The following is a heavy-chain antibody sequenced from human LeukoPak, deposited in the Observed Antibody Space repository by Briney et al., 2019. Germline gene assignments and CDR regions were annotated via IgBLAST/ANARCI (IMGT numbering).Heavy chain of an antibody. CDR2: IYPGDSDT. CDR3: ARLGNVRYYYYYMDV. Sequence: GESLKISCKGSGYSFTSYWIGWVRQMPGKGLEWMGIIYPGDSDTRYSPSFQGQVTISADKSISTAYLQWSSLKASDTAMYYCARLGNVRYYYYYMDVWGKGTTVTVSS. D-gene: IGHD1-14*01. V-gene: IGHV5-51*01. CDR1: GYSFTSYW. J-gene: IGHJ6*03.